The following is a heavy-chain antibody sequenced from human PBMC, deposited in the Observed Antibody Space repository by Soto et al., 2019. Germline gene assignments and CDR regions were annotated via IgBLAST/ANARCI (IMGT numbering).Heavy chain of an antibody. Sequence: QVQLVQSGAEVKKPGSSVKVSCKASGGTFSSYAISWVRQAPGQGLEWMGGIIPIFGTANYAQKFQGRVTILAAESTSPADQELRTLGAEDTAAYCCARTDGFVPAAFASGGMAVGGQGTKVTVS. D-gene: IGHD2-2*01. CDR3: ARTDGFVPAAFASGGMAV. V-gene: IGHV1-69*12. CDR1: GGTFSSYA. J-gene: IGHJ6*02. CDR2: IIPIFGTA.